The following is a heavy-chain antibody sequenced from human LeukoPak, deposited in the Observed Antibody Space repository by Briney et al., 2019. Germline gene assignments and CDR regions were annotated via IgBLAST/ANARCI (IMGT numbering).Heavy chain of an antibody. Sequence: GESLRLSCAASGFTFSSGAMSWVRQAPGKGLEWVSSITGSGGSTDYADSVKGRFTISRGNSKNTLYLQMNSLRAEDTAIYYCAKDRAPYRLFDYWGQGTLVTVSS. CDR1: GFTFSSGA. J-gene: IGHJ4*02. CDR3: AKDRAPYRLFDY. D-gene: IGHD4-11*01. V-gene: IGHV3-23*01. CDR2: ITGSGGST.